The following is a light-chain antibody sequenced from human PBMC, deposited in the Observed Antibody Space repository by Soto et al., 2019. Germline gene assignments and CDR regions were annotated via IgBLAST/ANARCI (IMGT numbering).Light chain of an antibody. CDR2: GAS. Sequence: EIVLTQSPGTLSLSPGESATLSCRASHYLSTNFLAWYQQKPGQTPRLLIYGASSRATGIPGRFSGSGSGTDFTLTISRLAPEDFAAYYCQQYHNAPRTFGQGTKVEI. J-gene: IGKJ1*01. CDR1: HYLSTNF. V-gene: IGKV3-20*01. CDR3: QQYHNAPRT.